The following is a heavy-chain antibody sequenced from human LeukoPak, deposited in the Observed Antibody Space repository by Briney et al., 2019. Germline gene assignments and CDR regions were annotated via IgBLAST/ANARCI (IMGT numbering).Heavy chain of an antibody. J-gene: IGHJ4*02. Sequence: GGSLRLSCVVSGFTSGFTFSSWWMHWVRQAPGKGLVWVSLVKNDGSTNYADSVKGRFTVSRDNAENTLYLQMNNLRVEDTALYFCHPLGYTSNWGQGTLVTVSS. CDR3: HPLGYTSN. CDR1: GFTFSSWW. D-gene: IGHD6-13*01. V-gene: IGHV3-74*01. CDR2: VKNDGST.